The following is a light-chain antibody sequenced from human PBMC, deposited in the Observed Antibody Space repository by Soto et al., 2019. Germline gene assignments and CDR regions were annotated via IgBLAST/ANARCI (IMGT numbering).Light chain of an antibody. CDR1: QRVSRY. V-gene: IGKV3-11*01. Sequence: EIVLTQSPATLSLSPVERATLSCRASQRVSRYLAWYQQKPGQAPRLLIYDASNRATGIPARFSGSGSGTDFTLTISSLEPEDFAVYYCQQRSNWPTFGQGTKVEIK. CDR2: DAS. CDR3: QQRSNWPT. J-gene: IGKJ1*01.